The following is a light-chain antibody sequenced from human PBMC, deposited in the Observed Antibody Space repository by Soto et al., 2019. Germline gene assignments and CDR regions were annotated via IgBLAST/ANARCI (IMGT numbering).Light chain of an antibody. CDR1: QGIGDA. J-gene: IGKJ4*01. V-gene: IGKV3-15*01. CDR2: DSS. Sequence: EVVMTQSPATLSVSPGEGVTLSCRASQGIGDALAWYQHRPGQTPRLLGSDSSTRATGVPARFSGSRSGPEFPLTIHSLHSEDFEIYYCQPYNTWPLTFGGGTKVESK. CDR3: QPYNTWPLT.